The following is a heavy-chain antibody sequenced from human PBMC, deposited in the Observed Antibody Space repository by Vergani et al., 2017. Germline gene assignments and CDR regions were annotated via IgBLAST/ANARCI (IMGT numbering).Heavy chain of an antibody. CDR3: ARGVPYGGNSYYYYYGMDV. Sequence: QVQLVQSGAEVKKPGSSVKVSCKASGGTFSSYAISWVRQAPGQGLEWMGGIIPIFGTANYAQKFQGRVTITADQSTSTAYMELSSLRSEDTAVYYCARGVPYGGNSYYYYYGMDVWGQGTTVTVSS. V-gene: IGHV1-69*12. CDR1: GGTFSSYA. CDR2: IIPIFGTA. D-gene: IGHD4-23*01. J-gene: IGHJ6*02.